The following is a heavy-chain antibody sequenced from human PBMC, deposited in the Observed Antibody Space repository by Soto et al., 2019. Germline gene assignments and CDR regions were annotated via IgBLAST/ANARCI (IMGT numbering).Heavy chain of an antibody. J-gene: IGHJ4*02. CDR1: GYTLTELS. CDR2: FDPKDGES. V-gene: IGHV1-24*01. CDR3: AGAYFDVLTGYPDPYYFDH. Sequence: GASVKVSCKLSGYTLTELSIHWVRQAPGKGLEWMGGFDPKDGESIYAQKFQGRVTMTEDTSTDTAYLVLSSLRSEDTAVYYCAGAYFDVLTGYPDPYYFDHWGQGTLVTVSS. D-gene: IGHD3-9*01.